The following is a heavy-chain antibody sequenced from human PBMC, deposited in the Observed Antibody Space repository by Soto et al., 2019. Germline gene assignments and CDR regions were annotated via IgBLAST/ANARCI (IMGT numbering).Heavy chain of an antibody. Sequence: QVHLVQSGAEVKKPGASVKVSCKASGYTFSRYGMTWVRQAPGEGLEWLGWINTNNGDTSYAQKVQFRVTLTTDTSTNTAYLELKSLRSDDPAVYYCVRDEYGGDSGDYGMDVWGQGTTVTVSS. V-gene: IGHV1-18*01. J-gene: IGHJ6*02. CDR2: INTNNGDT. CDR1: GYTFSRYG. D-gene: IGHD2-21*02. CDR3: VRDEYGGDSGDYGMDV.